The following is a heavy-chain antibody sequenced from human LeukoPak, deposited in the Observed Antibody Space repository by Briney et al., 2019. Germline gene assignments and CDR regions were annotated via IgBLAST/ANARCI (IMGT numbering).Heavy chain of an antibody. V-gene: IGHV1-69*04. J-gene: IGHJ4*02. CDR3: ARDWDYYDSSGYYPTTYFDY. CDR2: IIPILGIA. Sequence: ASVKVSCKASGYTFTSYGISWVRQAPGQGLEWMGRIIPILGIANYAQKFQGRVTITADKSTSTAYMELSSLRSEDTAVYYCARDWDYYDSSGYYPTTYFDYWGQGTLVTVSS. D-gene: IGHD3-22*01. CDR1: GYTFTSYG.